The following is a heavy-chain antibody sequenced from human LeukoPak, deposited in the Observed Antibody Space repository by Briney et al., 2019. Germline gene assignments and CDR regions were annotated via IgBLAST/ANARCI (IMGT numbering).Heavy chain of an antibody. D-gene: IGHD5-24*01. J-gene: IGHJ4*02. CDR2: IKQDGSEK. CDR1: GFTFSSYW. V-gene: IGHV3-7*01. CDR3: ARGSLIWLQLPFDY. Sequence: GGSLRLSCAASGFTFSSYWMSWVRQAPGKGLEWVANIKQDGSEKYYVDSVKGRFTISRDNAKNSLYLQMNSLRAEDPAVYYWARGSLIWLQLPFDYWGQGTLVTVSS.